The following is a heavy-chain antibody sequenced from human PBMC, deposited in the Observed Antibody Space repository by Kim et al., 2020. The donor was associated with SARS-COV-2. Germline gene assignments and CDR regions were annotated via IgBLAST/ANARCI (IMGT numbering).Heavy chain of an antibody. CDR3: AREGCGGDCPDAFDI. J-gene: IGHJ3*02. D-gene: IGHD2-21*02. Sequence: PTHKSRVTISVDTSKNQFSRKLSSVTAADTAVYYCAREGCGGDCPDAFDIWGQGTMVTVSS. V-gene: IGHV4-59*01.